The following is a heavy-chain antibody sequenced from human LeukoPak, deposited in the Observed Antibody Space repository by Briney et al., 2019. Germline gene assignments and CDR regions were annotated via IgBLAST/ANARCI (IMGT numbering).Heavy chain of an antibody. J-gene: IGHJ5*02. CDR3: ARDLVTYYYDSSGYP. CDR2: IYHSGST. D-gene: IGHD3-22*01. V-gene: IGHV4-38-2*02. CDR1: GYSISSGYY. Sequence: PSETLSLTCTVSGYSISSGYYWGWIRQPPGKGLEWIGSIYHSGSTYYNPSLKSRVTISVDTSKNQFSLKLSSVTAADTAVYYCARDLVTYYYDSSGYPWGQGTLVTVSS.